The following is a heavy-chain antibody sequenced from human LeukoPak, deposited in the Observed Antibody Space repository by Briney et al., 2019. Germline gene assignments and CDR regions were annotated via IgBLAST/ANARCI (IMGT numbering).Heavy chain of an antibody. CDR2: FKHGGTI. J-gene: IGHJ1*01. V-gene: IGHV3-15*01. Sequence: GGSLRLSCRVSGLPLSLAWMSWVRQAPGKRLEWLGRFKHGGTIDYAEPVNGRFTVSRDDSKNPLYLQMNSLQTDDTATYYCAHIGKAPFVLEHWGQGTQVTVSS. D-gene: IGHD2-21*01. CDR1: GLPLSLAW. CDR3: AHIGKAPFVLEH.